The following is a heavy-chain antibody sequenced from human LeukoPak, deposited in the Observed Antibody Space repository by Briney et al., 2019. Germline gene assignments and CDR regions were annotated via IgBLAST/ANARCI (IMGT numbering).Heavy chain of an antibody. CDR3: AIAYGMDV. Sequence: GGSLRLSCAASGFTFSSYSMNWVRQAPGKGLEWVANIKHDGSEKFYVDSVKGRFTISRDNARKSLYLQMHDLRTEDTAVYYCAIAYGMDVWGQGTPVTVSS. CDR1: GFTFSSYS. V-gene: IGHV3-7*01. CDR2: IKHDGSEK. J-gene: IGHJ6*02.